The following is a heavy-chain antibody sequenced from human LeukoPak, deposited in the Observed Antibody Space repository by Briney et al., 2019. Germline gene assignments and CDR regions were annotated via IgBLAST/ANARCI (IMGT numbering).Heavy chain of an antibody. CDR3: ARDWVSGSGSLVIDNWFDP. CDR2: IYTSGST. V-gene: IGHV4-4*07. Sequence: SETLSLTCTVSGGSISSYYWSWIRQPAGKGLEWIGRIYTSGSTNYNPSLKSRVTMSVDTSKNQFSLKLSSVTAADTAVYYCARDWVSGSGSLVIDNWFDPWGQGTLVTVSS. J-gene: IGHJ5*02. D-gene: IGHD3-10*01. CDR1: GGSISSYY.